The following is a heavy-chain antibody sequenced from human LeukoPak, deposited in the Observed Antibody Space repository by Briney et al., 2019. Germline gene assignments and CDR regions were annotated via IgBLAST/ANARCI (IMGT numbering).Heavy chain of an antibody. CDR1: GFTFSSYA. CDR2: ISGSGGGT. V-gene: IGHV3-23*01. J-gene: IGHJ4*02. Sequence: PGGSLRLSCVVSGFTFSSYAMSWVRQAPGKGLEWVSTISGSGGGTYYADSVKGRFTISRDNSKNTLYLQMNSLRTEDTAVYHCARDRYGGQLPLDYWGQGTLVTVSS. D-gene: IGHD4-23*01. CDR3: ARDRYGGQLPLDY.